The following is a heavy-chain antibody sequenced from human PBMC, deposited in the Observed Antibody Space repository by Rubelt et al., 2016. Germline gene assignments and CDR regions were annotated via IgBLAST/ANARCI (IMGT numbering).Heavy chain of an antibody. CDR3: ARVEYYYDSSGYSDY. Sequence: QVQLVQSGAEVKKPGASVKVSCKASGYTFTSYDINWVRQATGQGLEWMGWMNPNSGNTGYAQKFKGRVTMTRNTSIITAYMELSSLRSEDTAVYYCARVEYYYDSSGYSDYWGQGTLVTVSS. CDR2: MNPNSGNT. J-gene: IGHJ4*02. CDR1: GYTFTSYD. V-gene: IGHV1-8*01. D-gene: IGHD3-22*01.